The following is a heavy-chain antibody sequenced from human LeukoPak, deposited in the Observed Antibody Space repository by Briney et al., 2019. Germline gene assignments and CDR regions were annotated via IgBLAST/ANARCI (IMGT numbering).Heavy chain of an antibody. V-gene: IGHV3-49*03. J-gene: IGHJ4*02. CDR3: RGYQLPEYYFDY. D-gene: IGHD2-2*01. CDR1: GFTFGDYA. CDR2: IRSKAYGGTT. Sequence: GGSLRLSCTASGFTFGDYAMSWFRQAPGTGLEWVGFIRSKAYGGTTEYAASVKGRFTISRDDSKSIAYLQMNSLKTEDTAVYYCRGYQLPEYYFDYWGQGTLVTVSS.